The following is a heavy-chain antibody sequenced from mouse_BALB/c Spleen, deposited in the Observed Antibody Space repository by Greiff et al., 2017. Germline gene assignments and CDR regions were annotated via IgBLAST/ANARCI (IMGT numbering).Heavy chain of an antibody. CDR1: GFTFSSYA. Sequence: EVMLVESGGGLVKPGWSLKLSCAASGFTFSSYAMSWVRQTPEKRLEWVASISSGGSTYYPDSVKGRFTISRDNARNILYLQMSSLRSEDTAMYYCARSVAYWGQGTLVTVSA. V-gene: IGHV5-6-5*01. CDR3: ARSVAY. CDR2: ISSGGST. J-gene: IGHJ3*01.